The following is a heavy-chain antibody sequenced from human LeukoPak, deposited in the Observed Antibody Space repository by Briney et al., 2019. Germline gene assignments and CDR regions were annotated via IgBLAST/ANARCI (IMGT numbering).Heavy chain of an antibody. CDR1: GFTFSSYA. D-gene: IGHD3-10*01. J-gene: IGHJ4*02. CDR2: ISGSGGST. V-gene: IGHV3-23*01. Sequence: GGSLRLSCAASGFTFSSYAMSWVRQAPGKGLEWGSAISGSGGSTYYADSVKGRFTISRDNSKNTLYLQMNSLRAEDTAAYYCAKDVNYYGSGSYYNYWGQGTLVTVSS. CDR3: AKDVNYYGSGSYYNY.